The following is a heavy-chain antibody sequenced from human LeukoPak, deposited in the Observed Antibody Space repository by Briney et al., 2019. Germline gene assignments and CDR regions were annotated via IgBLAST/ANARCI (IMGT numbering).Heavy chain of an antibody. CDR1: GYSISSGYY. V-gene: IGHV4-38-2*02. J-gene: IGHJ4*02. CDR3: ARSRRSWSTFDY. D-gene: IGHD6-13*01. CDR2: IYHSGST. Sequence: SETLSLTCTVSGYSISSGYYWGWIRQPPGKGLELIGSIYHSGSTYYNPSLKSRVTISVDTSKNQFSLKLSSVTAADTAVYYCARSRRSWSTFDYWGQGTLVTVSS.